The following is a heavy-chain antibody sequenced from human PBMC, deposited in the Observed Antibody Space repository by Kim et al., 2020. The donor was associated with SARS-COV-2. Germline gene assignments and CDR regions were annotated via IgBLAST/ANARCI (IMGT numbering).Heavy chain of an antibody. CDR3: AREKDSGYVGY. J-gene: IGHJ4*02. Sequence: SETLSLTCTVSGGSISSGGYYWSWIRQHPGKGLEWIGYIYYSGSTYYNPSLKSRVTLSVDTSKNQFSLKLSSVTAADTAVYYCAREKDSGYVGYWGQGTLVTVSS. CDR1: GGSISSGGYY. V-gene: IGHV4-31*03. CDR2: IYYSGST. D-gene: IGHD5-12*01.